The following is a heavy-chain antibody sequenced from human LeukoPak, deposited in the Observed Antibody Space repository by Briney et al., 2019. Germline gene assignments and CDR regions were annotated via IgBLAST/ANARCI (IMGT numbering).Heavy chain of an antibody. V-gene: IGHV3-30-3*01. Sequence: GGSLRLSCAASGFTFSSYAMHWVRQAPGKGLEWVAVISYDGSNKYYADSVKGRLTSSRDNSKNTLYLQMNSLRAGDTAVYYCARGNKLERLRPFDYWGQGTLVTVSS. CDR3: ARGNKLERLRPFDY. D-gene: IGHD1-1*01. CDR1: GFTFSSYA. J-gene: IGHJ4*02. CDR2: ISYDGSNK.